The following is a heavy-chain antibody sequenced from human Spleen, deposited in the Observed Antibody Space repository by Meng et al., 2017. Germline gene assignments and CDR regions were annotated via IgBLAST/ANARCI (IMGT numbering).Heavy chain of an antibody. CDR3: AREFGVGATAFDI. D-gene: IGHD1-26*01. V-gene: IGHV3-23*01. Sequence: GESLKLSCAASGCTFSSYAMSWVRQAPGKGLEWVSAISGSGGSTYYADSVKGRFTISRDNSKNTLYLQMNSLRAEDTAVYYCAREFGVGATAFDIWGQGTMVTVSS. CDR1: GCTFSSYA. J-gene: IGHJ3*02. CDR2: ISGSGGST.